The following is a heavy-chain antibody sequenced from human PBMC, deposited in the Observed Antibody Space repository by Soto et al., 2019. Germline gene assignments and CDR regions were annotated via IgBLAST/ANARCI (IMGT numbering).Heavy chain of an antibody. CDR2: INPSGGST. V-gene: IGHV1-46*01. CDR3: ARASGEPPRPYYHYAMDV. J-gene: IGHJ6*02. D-gene: IGHD3-10*01. CDR1: GYTFTTYTFTNYY. Sequence: QVQLVQSGAEVKKPGASVKVSCKASGYTFTTYTFTNYYIHWVRRAPGQGLEWMGIINPSGGSTSYAQKVQGGVSMTRDTSTSTGYMELSSLRSEDTAIYYCARASGEPPRPYYHYAMDVWGQGTTVTVSS.